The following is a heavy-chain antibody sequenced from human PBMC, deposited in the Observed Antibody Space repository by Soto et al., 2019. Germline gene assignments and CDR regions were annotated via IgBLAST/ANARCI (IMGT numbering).Heavy chain of an antibody. J-gene: IGHJ3*02. V-gene: IGHV3-23*01. Sequence: GGSLRLSCAASGFTFSSYAMSWVRQAPGKGLEWVSAISGSGGSTYYADSVKGRFTISRDNSKNTLYLQMNSLRAEDTAVYYCASRITGTTIMVWGISRDAFDIWGQGTMVTVSS. CDR3: ASRITGTTIMVWGISRDAFDI. CDR1: GFTFSSYA. CDR2: ISGSGGST. D-gene: IGHD1-7*01.